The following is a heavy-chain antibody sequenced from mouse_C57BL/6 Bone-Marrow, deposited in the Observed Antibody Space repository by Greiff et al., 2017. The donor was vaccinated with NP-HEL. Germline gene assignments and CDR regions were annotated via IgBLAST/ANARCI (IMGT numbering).Heavy chain of an antibody. CDR1: GFSLSTFGMG. CDR2: IWWDDDK. J-gene: IGHJ2*01. D-gene: IGHD1-1*01. Sequence: QVTLKESGPGILQPSQTLSLTCSFSGFSLSTFGMGVGWIRQPSGKGLEWLAQIWWDDDKYYNPALKSRLTISKDTSKNQVFLKIANVDTADTATYYCARILLITTVVVVYYFDYWGQGTTLTVSS. V-gene: IGHV8-8*01. CDR3: ARILLITTVVVVYYFDY.